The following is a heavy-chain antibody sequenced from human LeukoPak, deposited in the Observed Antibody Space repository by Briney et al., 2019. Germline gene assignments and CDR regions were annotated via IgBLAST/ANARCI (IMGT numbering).Heavy chain of an antibody. V-gene: IGHV3-23*01. Sequence: GGSLRLSCAASGFTFSSYAMTWVRQPPGKGLEGVSSITGSTGSTYYADSVKGRFTISRDNSKNTLYLQMNSLRAEDTAVYYCARDSYYYDGTPKIMDVWGQGTTVTVSS. D-gene: IGHD3-22*01. CDR1: GFTFSSYA. CDR2: ITGSTGST. J-gene: IGHJ6*02. CDR3: ARDSYYYDGTPKIMDV.